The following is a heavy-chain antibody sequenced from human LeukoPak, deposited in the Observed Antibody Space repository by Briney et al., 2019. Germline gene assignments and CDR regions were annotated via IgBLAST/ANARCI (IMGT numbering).Heavy chain of an antibody. Sequence: ASVKASCKASGYTFTGYYMHWVRQAPGQGLEWMGWINPNSGGTNYAQKFQGRVTMTRDTSISTAYMELSRLRSDDTAVYSCTGAGAVPAPFDYWGQGTLVTVSS. V-gene: IGHV1-2*02. CDR1: GYTFTGYY. CDR3: TGAGAVPAPFDY. D-gene: IGHD2-2*01. J-gene: IGHJ4*02. CDR2: INPNSGGT.